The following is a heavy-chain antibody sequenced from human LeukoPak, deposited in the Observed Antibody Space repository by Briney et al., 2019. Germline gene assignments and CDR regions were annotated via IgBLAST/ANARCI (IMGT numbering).Heavy chain of an antibody. D-gene: IGHD5-18*01. CDR1: GASMNTHY. CDR2: MLDTVTT. Sequence: SETLSLTCAVSGASMNTHYWSWIRQPPGKGLEWIGYMLDTVTTKNNPSLKSRFTLSADTSKNQFSLRLTSVTAADTAVYYCATIKRGNIFGYFDFWGQGIPVTVSS. V-gene: IGHV4-59*11. J-gene: IGHJ4*02. CDR3: ATIKRGNIFGYFDF.